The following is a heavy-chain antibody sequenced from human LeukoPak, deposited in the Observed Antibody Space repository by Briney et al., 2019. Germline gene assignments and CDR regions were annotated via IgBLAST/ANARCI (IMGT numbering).Heavy chain of an antibody. CDR1: GYTFTDYY. V-gene: IGHV1-46*01. CDR3: ARGAAVYGMDV. D-gene: IGHD6-19*01. J-gene: IGHJ6*02. CDR2: IDASGGRT. Sequence: ASVKVSCKASGYTFTDYYVHWVRQAPGQGLEWMGMIDASGGRTTYAQKVQGRVAMTRDTSTRTVYMQLSTLRSDDTAIYYCARGAAVYGMDVWGQGTTVTVSS.